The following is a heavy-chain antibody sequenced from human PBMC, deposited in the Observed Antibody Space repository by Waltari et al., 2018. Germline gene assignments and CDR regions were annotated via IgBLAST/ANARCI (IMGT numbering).Heavy chain of an antibody. CDR3: ATYIGASVGTAAFDV. CDR1: GGSITNTKHY. CDR2: MSYLGAT. J-gene: IGHJ3*01. D-gene: IGHD5-12*01. Sequence: QLQLQASGPGLVKPSATLSLTCSVHGGSITNTKHYWGWIRQPPGQGLEWIGTMSYLGATYSSPSLKSRVTISRDTSTNQLSLKLGSVTAADTAMYYCATYIGASVGTAAFDVWGQGTMVTVSS. V-gene: IGHV4-39*01.